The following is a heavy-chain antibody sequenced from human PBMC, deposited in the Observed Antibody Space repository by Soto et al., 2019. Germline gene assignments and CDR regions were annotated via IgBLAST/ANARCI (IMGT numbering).Heavy chain of an antibody. J-gene: IGHJ4*02. D-gene: IGHD2-15*01. Sequence: GGSLRLSCAASGFTFSSYGMHWVRQAPGKGLEWVAVISYDGSNKYYADSVKGRFTISRDNSKNTLYLQMNSLRAEDTAVYYCAKEQLYCSGGSCYSNYFDYWGQGTLVTVSS. V-gene: IGHV3-30*18. CDR1: GFTFSSYG. CDR2: ISYDGSNK. CDR3: AKEQLYCSGGSCYSNYFDY.